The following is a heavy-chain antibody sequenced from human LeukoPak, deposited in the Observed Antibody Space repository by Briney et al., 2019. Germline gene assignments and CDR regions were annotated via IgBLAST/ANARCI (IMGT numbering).Heavy chain of an antibody. CDR2: IDFSGST. V-gene: IGHV4-59*01. D-gene: IGHD3-22*01. CDR1: GGSINKYY. J-gene: IGHJ1*01. Sequence: PSETLSLTCTVSGGSINKYYWSWIRQPPGKGLEWIGYIDFSGSTNYNPSLKSRVTISVDTSKNQFSLKLNSVTATDTAVYYCATHVYDSSGYYYGRFQYWGQGTLVTVSS. CDR3: ATHVYDSSGYYYGRFQY.